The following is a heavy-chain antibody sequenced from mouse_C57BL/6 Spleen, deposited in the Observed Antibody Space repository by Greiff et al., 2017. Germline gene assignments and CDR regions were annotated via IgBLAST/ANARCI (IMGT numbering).Heavy chain of an antibody. V-gene: IGHV1-82*01. CDR1: GYAFSSSW. J-gene: IGHJ4*01. D-gene: IGHD1-1*01. CDR2: IYPGDGDT. CDR3: ARGGLTTVVAYAMDY. Sequence: VQLQQSGPELVKPGASVKISCKASGYAFSSSWMNWVKQRPGKGLEWIGRIYPGDGDTNYNGKFKGKATLTADKSSSTAYMQLSSLTSEDSAVYFCARGGLTTVVAYAMDYWGQGTSVTVSS.